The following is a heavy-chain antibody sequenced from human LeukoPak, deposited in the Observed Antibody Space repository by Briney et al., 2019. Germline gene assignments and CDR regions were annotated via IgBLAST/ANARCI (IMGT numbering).Heavy chain of an antibody. D-gene: IGHD4-17*01. J-gene: IGHJ4*02. Sequence: GGSLRLSCTASGFTFGDYAMSWVRQAPGKGLEWVGFIRSKAYGGTTEYAASVKGRFTISRDDSKSIAYLQMNSLKTEDTAVYYCTRVGPTVTVWGQGTLVTVSS. V-gene: IGHV3-49*04. CDR3: TRVGPTVTV. CDR1: GFTFGDYA. CDR2: IRSKAYGGTT.